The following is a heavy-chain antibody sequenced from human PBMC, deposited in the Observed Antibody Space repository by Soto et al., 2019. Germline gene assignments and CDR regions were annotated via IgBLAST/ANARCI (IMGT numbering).Heavy chain of an antibody. Sequence: QLQLQESGSGLVKPSQTLSLTCAVSGGSISSGGYSWSWIRQPPGKGLEWIGYIYHSGSTYYNPSLKSRVTISVDRSKNQFSLKLSSVTAADTAVYYCARYSKTLQGSGFDYWGQGALVTVSS. CDR1: GGSISSGGYS. CDR2: IYHSGST. D-gene: IGHD1-1*01. J-gene: IGHJ4*02. V-gene: IGHV4-30-2*01. CDR3: ARYSKTLQGSGFDY.